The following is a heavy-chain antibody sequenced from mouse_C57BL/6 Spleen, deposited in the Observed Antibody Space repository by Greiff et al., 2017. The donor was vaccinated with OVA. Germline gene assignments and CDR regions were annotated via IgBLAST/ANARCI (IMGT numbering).Heavy chain of an antibody. D-gene: IGHD1-1*01. CDR1: GFTFSDYG. J-gene: IGHJ4*01. Sequence: EVMLVESGGGLVKPGGSLKLSCAASGFTFSDYGMHWVRQAPEKGLEWVAYISSGSSTIYYAATVKGRFTISRDNAKNTLFLQMTSLRSEDTAMYYCARYTTVVDYAMDYWGQGTSVTVSS. CDR2: ISSGSSTI. CDR3: ARYTTVVDYAMDY. V-gene: IGHV5-17*01.